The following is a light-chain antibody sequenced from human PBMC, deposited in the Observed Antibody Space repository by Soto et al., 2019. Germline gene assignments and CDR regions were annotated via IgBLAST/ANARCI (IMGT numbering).Light chain of an antibody. CDR1: QGISSW. V-gene: IGKV1-5*03. J-gene: IGKJ1*01. CDR3: QHWVDYMWT. CDR2: KAS. Sequence: DIHLTQSPSTLSASVGDRVTITCRASQGISSWLAWYQQKPGKAPKLLIYKASTLESGVPSRFSGSGSGTEFTLTLSSLQPDDFATYYCQHWVDYMWTFGQGTKVEIK.